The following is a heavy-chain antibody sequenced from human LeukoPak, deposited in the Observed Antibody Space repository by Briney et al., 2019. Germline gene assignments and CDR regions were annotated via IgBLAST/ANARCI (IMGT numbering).Heavy chain of an antibody. CDR2: ISSSSSYI. D-gene: IGHD3-3*01. J-gene: IGHJ6*02. CDR3: ARDMYDDYGMDV. CDR1: GFTFSSYN. Sequence: GGSLRLSCAASGFTFSSYNMNWVRQAPGKGLEWVSSISSSSSYIYYADSLKGRFTISRDNAKNSLYLQLNSLRAEGTAVYYCARDMYDDYGMDVWGQGTTVTVSS. V-gene: IGHV3-21*01.